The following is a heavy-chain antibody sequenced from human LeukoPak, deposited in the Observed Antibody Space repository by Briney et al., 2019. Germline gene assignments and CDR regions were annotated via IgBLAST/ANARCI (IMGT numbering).Heavy chain of an antibody. Sequence: SETLSLTCTVSGGSISSSTDYWGWIRQPPGKGLEWIGSIYYSGSTYYNPSLKSRVTMSVDTPKNQFSLKMSSVTAADTAVYYCARTPEVVGWFDPWGQGTLVTVSS. J-gene: IGHJ5*02. CDR3: ARTPEVVGWFDP. CDR1: GGSISSSTDY. V-gene: IGHV4-39*01. CDR2: IYYSGST.